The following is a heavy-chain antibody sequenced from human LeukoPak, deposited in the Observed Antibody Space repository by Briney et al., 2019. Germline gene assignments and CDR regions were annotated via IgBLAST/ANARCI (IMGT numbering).Heavy chain of an antibody. CDR2: TSPSGGST. D-gene: IGHD5-24*01. CDR3: ARDNSVRDEAWWFNP. Sequence: GASVKVSCKAFGYTFTSNYMHWVRQAPGQGPEWMGVTSPSGGSTTYAKQFQGRVTLTRDMSTSTDYLELSSLRSEDTSVYYCARDNSVRDEAWWFNPWGQGTLVTVSS. CDR1: GYTFTSNY. V-gene: IGHV1-46*01. J-gene: IGHJ5*02.